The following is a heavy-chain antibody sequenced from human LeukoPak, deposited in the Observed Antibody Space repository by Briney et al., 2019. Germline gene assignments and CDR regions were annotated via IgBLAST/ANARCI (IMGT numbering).Heavy chain of an antibody. CDR2: IYYSGST. Sequence: PSETLSLTCTVSGGSISSYYWSWIRQPPGKGLEWIGYIYYSGSTNYNPSLKSRVTISVDTSKNQFSLKLSSVTAADTAVYYCARQQLSKLYYFDYWGQGTLVTVSS. V-gene: IGHV4-59*01. J-gene: IGHJ4*02. CDR3: ARQQLSKLYYFDY. D-gene: IGHD6-13*01. CDR1: GGSISSYY.